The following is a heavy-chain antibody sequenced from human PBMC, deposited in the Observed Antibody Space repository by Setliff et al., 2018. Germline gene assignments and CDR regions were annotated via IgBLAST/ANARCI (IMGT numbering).Heavy chain of an antibody. V-gene: IGHV3-15*01. CDR1: GFTFSNAW. CDR3: AKDGSGSYDYLDY. CDR2: IKSKTDGGTT. Sequence: PGGSMRLSWAASGFTFSNAWMSWVRQAPGKGLEWVGRIKSKTDGGTTDYAAPVKGRFTISRDDSKNTLYLQMNSLKNEDTAVYYCAKDGSGSYDYLDYWGQDTLVTVSS. J-gene: IGHJ4*02. D-gene: IGHD6-13*01.